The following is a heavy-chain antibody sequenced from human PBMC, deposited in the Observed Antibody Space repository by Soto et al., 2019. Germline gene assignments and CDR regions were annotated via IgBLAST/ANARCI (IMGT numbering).Heavy chain of an antibody. CDR1: GFIFSRAW. CDR3: TTESDYDILTGYSLDAFDI. J-gene: IGHJ3*02. Sequence: GGSLRLSCAASGFIFSRAWFHWVRQPPGKGLEFVGRVKNNGGATDYAAPVKGRFTISRDDSKNTLYPQMNSLKTEDTAVYYCTTESDYDILTGYSLDAFDIWGQGTMVTVSS. CDR2: VKNNGGAT. D-gene: IGHD3-9*01. V-gene: IGHV3-15*07.